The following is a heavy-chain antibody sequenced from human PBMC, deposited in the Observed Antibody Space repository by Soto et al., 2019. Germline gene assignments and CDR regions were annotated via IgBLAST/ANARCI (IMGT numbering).Heavy chain of an antibody. CDR1: GFTFSSYA. CDR3: ARDRSTATFPYNWFDP. CDR2: TSYDGSNE. Sequence: GGSLRLSCAASGFTFSSYAMHWVRQAPGKGLEWVAVTSYDGSNEYYADSVKGRFTASRDNSENSLFLEMISLRAEDTAVYYCARDRSTATFPYNWFDPWGQGTLVTVSS. D-gene: IGHD2-2*01. V-gene: IGHV3-30-3*01. J-gene: IGHJ5*02.